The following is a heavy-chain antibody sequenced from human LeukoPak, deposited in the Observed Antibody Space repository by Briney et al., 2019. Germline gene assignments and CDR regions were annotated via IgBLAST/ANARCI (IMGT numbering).Heavy chain of an antibody. CDR2: ISGSGGST. V-gene: IGHV3-23*01. D-gene: IGHD5-24*01. CDR3: AKGGRAEMATTHFDY. CDR1: GFTFSNYA. J-gene: IGHJ4*02. Sequence: GGSLRLSCAASGFTFSNYAMSWVRQAPGKGLEWVSGISGSGGSTYYAGSVKGRFTISRDNSKNTLYLQMNGLRAGDTAVYYCAKGGRAEMATTHFDYWGQGTLVTVSS.